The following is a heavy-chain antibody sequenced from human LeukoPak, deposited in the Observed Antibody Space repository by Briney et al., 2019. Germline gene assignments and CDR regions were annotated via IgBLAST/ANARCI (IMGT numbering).Heavy chain of an antibody. J-gene: IGHJ4*02. CDR3: ARDRSLGCDH. CDR2: INQDGSDK. D-gene: IGHD1-26*01. V-gene: IGHV3-7*03. CDR1: GLTFSSYW. Sequence: GGSLRLSCAASGLTFSSYWMTWVRQAPGKGLEWVANINQDGSDKYYVDSVKGRFTISRDNAKNSLYLQMNSLRVEDTAVYYCARDRSLGCDHWGRGTLVTVSS.